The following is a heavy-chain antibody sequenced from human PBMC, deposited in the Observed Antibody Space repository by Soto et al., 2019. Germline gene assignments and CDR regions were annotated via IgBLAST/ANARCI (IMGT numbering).Heavy chain of an antibody. CDR3: ARVSGNWFDP. CDR1: GGSISSGGYY. CDR2: IYYSGST. D-gene: IGHD3-10*01. J-gene: IGHJ5*02. V-gene: IGHV4-31*03. Sequence: PSETLSLTCTVSGGSISSGGYYWSWIRQHPGKGLEWIGYIYYSGSTYYNPSLKSRVTISVDNSKNQFSLKLSSVTAADTAVYYCARVSGNWFDPWGQGTLVTVS.